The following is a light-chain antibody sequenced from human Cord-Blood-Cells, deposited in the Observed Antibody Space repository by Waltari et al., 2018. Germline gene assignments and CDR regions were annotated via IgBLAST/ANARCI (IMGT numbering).Light chain of an antibody. CDR1: QSISSW. J-gene: IGKJ2*01. Sequence: DIQMTQSPSTLSASVGDRVTITCRASQSISSWLAWYQQKPGKAPKLLIYKASSLESGVPSMFSGSGSGTEFTLTISSLQPDEFATYYCQQYKSYSTFGQGTKLEIK. V-gene: IGKV1-5*03. CDR2: KAS. CDR3: QQYKSYST.